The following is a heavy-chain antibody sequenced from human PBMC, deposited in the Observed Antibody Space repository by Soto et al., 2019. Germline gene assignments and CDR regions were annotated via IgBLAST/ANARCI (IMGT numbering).Heavy chain of an antibody. Sequence: SETLSLTCTVSGGSSSSSSYYWGRIRQPPGKGLEWIGSIYYSGSTYYNPSLKSRVTISVDTSKNQFSLKLSSVTAADTAVYYCAGEIYGDYVLGAFDIWGQGTMVTVSS. CDR3: AGEIYGDYVLGAFDI. J-gene: IGHJ3*02. V-gene: IGHV4-39*02. CDR2: IYYSGST. CDR1: GGSSSSSSYY. D-gene: IGHD4-17*01.